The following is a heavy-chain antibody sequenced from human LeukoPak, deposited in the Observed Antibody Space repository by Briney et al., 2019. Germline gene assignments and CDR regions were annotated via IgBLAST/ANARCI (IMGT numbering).Heavy chain of an antibody. J-gene: IGHJ4*02. CDR3: ARGYSGNYGRFDY. CDR1: DDSFSTHY. D-gene: IGHD1-26*01. V-gene: IGHV4-59*11. CDR2: ISYSGST. Sequence: SETLSLTCTVSDDSFSTHYWTWIRQPPGKGLEWIGYISYSGSTNYNPSLKSRVTISVDTSKNQFSLKLSSVTAADTAVYYCARGYSGNYGRFDYWGQGTLVTVSS.